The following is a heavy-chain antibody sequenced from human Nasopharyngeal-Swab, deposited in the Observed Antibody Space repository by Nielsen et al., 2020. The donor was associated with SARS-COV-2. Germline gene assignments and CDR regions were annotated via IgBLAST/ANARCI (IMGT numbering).Heavy chain of an antibody. D-gene: IGHD5-12*01. CDR2: INHSGST. CDR1: GGSFSGYY. J-gene: IGHJ4*02. Sequence: SETLSLTCAVYGGSFSGYYWSWIRQPPGKGLEWIGEINHSGSTNYNPSLKSRVTISVDTSKNQFSLKLSSVIAADTAVYYCARGLGGYDSFDYWGQGTLVTVSS. CDR3: ARGLGGYDSFDY. V-gene: IGHV4-34*01.